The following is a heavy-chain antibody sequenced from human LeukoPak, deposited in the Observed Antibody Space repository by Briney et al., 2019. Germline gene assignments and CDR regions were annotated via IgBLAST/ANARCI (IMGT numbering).Heavy chain of an antibody. CDR3: ARDKSAGADTGSSFYY. CDR1: GFTFSNYW. Sequence: PGGSLRLSCAASGFTFSNYWMTWVRQAPGKGLEWVASIKQDGSEKYYVDSVKGRFTFSRDNAKNSLYLQMDSLRAEDTAAYYCARDKSAGADTGSSFYYWGQGALVTVSS. D-gene: IGHD3-10*01. J-gene: IGHJ4*02. V-gene: IGHV3-7*03. CDR2: IKQDGSEK.